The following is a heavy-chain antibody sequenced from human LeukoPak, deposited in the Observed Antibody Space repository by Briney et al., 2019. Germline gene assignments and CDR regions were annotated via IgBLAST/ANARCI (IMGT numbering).Heavy chain of an antibody. CDR1: GASISSGGYF. J-gene: IGHJ4*02. Sequence: SQTLSPTCTVSGASISSGGYFWGWIRQHPWKGLEWMGYFFYSGSTYYNPSLKSRVTISVDTSKNQISLKLSSVTAADTAVYYCARAPGSAYNAYYFDYWGQGTLVTVSS. CDR2: FFYSGST. CDR3: ARAPGSAYNAYYFDY. D-gene: IGHD1-1*01. V-gene: IGHV4-31*03.